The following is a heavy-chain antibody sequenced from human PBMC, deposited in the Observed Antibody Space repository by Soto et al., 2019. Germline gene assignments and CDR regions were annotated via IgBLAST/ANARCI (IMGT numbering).Heavy chain of an antibody. D-gene: IGHD2-2*01. J-gene: IGHJ6*02. V-gene: IGHV1-69*02. CDR1: GGTFSSYT. CDR2: IIPILGIA. CDR3: ARTYCSSTSCPDGMDV. Sequence: QVQLVQSGAEVKKPGSSVKVSCKASGGTFSSYTISWVRQAPGQGLEWMGRIIPILGIANYAKKFQGRVTITADKSTSTADMELSSLGSEDTAVYYCARTYCSSTSCPDGMDVWGQGTTVTVSS.